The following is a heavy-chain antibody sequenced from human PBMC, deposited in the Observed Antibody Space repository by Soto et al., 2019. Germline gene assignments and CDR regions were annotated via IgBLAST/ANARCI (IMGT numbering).Heavy chain of an antibody. CDR2: ISGSGGST. V-gene: IGHV3-23*01. CDR3: AKVAYYDILTGYYRVYFDY. Sequence: GALRLSCAASGFTFSSYAMSWVRQAPGKGLEWVSAISGSGGSTYYADSVKGRFTISRDNSKNTLYLQMNSLRAEDTAVYYCAKVAYYDILTGYYRVYFDYWGQGTLVTVSS. D-gene: IGHD3-9*01. J-gene: IGHJ4*02. CDR1: GFTFSSYA.